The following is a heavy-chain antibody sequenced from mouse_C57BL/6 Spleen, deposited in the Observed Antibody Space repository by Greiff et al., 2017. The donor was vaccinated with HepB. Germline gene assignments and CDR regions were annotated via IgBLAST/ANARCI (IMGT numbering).Heavy chain of an antibody. V-gene: IGHV5-6*01. CDR2: ISSGGSYT. CDR3: ARRDWADY. CDR1: GFTFSSYG. D-gene: IGHD4-1*01. Sequence: EVQLQQSGGDLVKPGGSLKLSCAASGFTFSSYGMSWVRQTPDKRLEWVATISSGGSYTYYPDSVKGRFTISRDNAKNTLYLQMSRLKSEDTAMYYCARRDWADYWGQGTTLTVSS. J-gene: IGHJ2*01.